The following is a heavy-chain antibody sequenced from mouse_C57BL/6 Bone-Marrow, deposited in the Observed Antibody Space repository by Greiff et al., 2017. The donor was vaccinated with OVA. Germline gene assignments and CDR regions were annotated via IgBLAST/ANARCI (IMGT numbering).Heavy chain of an antibody. J-gene: IGHJ2*01. Sequence: EVKLMESGGDLVKPGGSLKLSCAASGFTFSSYGMSWVRQTPDKRLEWVATISSGGSYTYYPDSVKGRFTISRDNAKNTLYLQMSSLKSEDTAMYYCARQGDYDFDYWGQGTTLTVSS. CDR3: ARQGDYDFDY. CDR1: GFTFSSYG. V-gene: IGHV5-6*01. CDR2: ISSGGSYT. D-gene: IGHD2-4*01.